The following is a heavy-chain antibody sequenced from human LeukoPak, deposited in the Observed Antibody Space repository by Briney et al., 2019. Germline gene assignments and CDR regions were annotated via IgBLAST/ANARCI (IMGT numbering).Heavy chain of an antibody. D-gene: IGHD4-17*01. Sequence: GGSLRLSCAASGFTFSNYAMHWVRQAPGKGLEWVSLISSGGTYEYYADSVKGRFTISRDNSKNTLYLQLNSLRAEDTAVYYCARSWGDYSSRDVFDIWGQGTEVTVSS. V-gene: IGHV3-30*01. CDR2: ISSGGTYE. J-gene: IGHJ3*02. CDR3: ARSWGDYSSRDVFDI. CDR1: GFTFSNYA.